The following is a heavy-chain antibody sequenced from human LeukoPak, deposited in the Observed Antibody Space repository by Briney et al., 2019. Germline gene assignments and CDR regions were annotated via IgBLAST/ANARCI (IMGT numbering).Heavy chain of an antibody. CDR3: ARMDSSGPESFWFDP. J-gene: IGHJ5*02. D-gene: IGHD3-22*01. V-gene: IGHV5-51*01. Sequence: LGESLKISCKGSGYSFTSYWIGWVRQMPGKGLEWMGIIYPGDSDTRYSPSFQGQVTISADKSISTAYLQWSSLKASDTAMYYCARMDSSGPESFWFDPWGQGTLVTVSS. CDR2: IYPGDSDT. CDR1: GYSFTSYW.